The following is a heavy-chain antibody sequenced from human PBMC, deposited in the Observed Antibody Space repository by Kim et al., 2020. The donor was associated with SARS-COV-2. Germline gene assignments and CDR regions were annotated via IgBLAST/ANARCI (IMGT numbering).Heavy chain of an antibody. J-gene: IGHJ6*02. V-gene: IGHV4-59*08. CDR1: GGSISSYY. CDR3: AGYNYDFWSGLYYYYGMDV. D-gene: IGHD3-3*01. CDR2: IYYSGST. Sequence: SETLSLTCTVSGGSISSYYWSWIRQPPGKGLEWIGYIYYSGSTNYNPSLKSRVTISVDTSKNQFSLKLSSVTAADTAVYYCAGYNYDFWSGLYYYYGMDVWGQGTTVTVSS.